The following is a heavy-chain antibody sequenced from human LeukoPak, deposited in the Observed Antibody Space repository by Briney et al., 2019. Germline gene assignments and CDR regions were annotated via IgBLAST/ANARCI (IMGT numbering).Heavy chain of an antibody. Sequence: GGSLRLSCAVSGFTFSSYGMHWVRQAPGKGLEWVSGISNDVSNKYYADSVKGRFTISRDNSKNTLYLQMNSLRAEDTAVYYCAKDGGVVPNYYYYMDVWGKGTTVTVSS. D-gene: IGHD3-3*01. CDR1: GFTFSSYG. J-gene: IGHJ6*03. CDR3: AKDGGVVPNYYYYMDV. V-gene: IGHV3-30*18. CDR2: ISNDVSNK.